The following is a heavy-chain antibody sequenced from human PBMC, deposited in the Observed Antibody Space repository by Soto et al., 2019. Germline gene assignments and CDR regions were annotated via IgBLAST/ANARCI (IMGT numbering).Heavy chain of an antibody. D-gene: IGHD1-1*01. CDR2: IYATGTT. CDR3: VRDGTKTLRDWFDP. Sequence: SETLTLTCTVSGASISGFYWSWIRKSAGKGLEWIGRIYATGTTDYNPSLKSRVMMSVDTSKKQFSLKLRSVTAADTAVYYCVRDGTKTLRDWFDPWGQGISVTVSS. CDR1: GASISGFY. J-gene: IGHJ5*02. V-gene: IGHV4-4*07.